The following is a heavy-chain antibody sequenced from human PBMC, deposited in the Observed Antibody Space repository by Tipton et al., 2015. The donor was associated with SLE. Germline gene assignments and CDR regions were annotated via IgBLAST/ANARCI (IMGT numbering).Heavy chain of an antibody. CDR3: ARVFVRAFDY. CDR2: ISADNGVT. Sequence: SGPEVKKPGASVKVSCKASANTFMSYGISWVRQAPGQGLEWMGWISADNGVTDFGPKFRDRVTLTTDTSTTTAYMDLWSLTSDDTAVYYCARVFVRAFDYWGQGTLVTVSA. D-gene: IGHD2/OR15-2a*01. V-gene: IGHV1-18*01. CDR1: ANTFMSYG. J-gene: IGHJ4*02.